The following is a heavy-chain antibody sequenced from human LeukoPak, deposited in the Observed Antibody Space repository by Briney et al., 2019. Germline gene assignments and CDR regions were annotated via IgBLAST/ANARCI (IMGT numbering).Heavy chain of an antibody. CDR1: GGTFSSYA. V-gene: IGHV1-69*05. J-gene: IGHJ5*02. D-gene: IGHD3-3*01. CDR2: IIPIFGTA. CDR3: ASHEYYDFWSGYSKESWFEP. Sequence: SVKVSCKASGGTFSSYAISWVRQAPGQGLEWMGGIIPIFGTANYAQKFQGRVTITTDESTSTAYMELSSLRSEDTAVYYCASHEYYDFWSGYSKESWFEPWGQGTLVTVSS.